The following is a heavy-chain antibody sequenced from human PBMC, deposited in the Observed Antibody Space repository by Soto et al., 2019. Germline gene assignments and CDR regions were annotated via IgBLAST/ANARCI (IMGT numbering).Heavy chain of an antibody. CDR2: VNSDGTYI. V-gene: IGHV3-74*01. CDR1: GFSFSSSW. Sequence: PGGSLRLSCVVSGFSFSSSWMHWVRQAPGKGLVWVSRVNSDGTYINYADSVKGRFTTSRDNAKNMLYLQMNSLRVEDTALYYCVTGWSEYWGQGTLVTVPQ. J-gene: IGHJ4*02. CDR3: VTGWSEY. D-gene: IGHD2-8*01.